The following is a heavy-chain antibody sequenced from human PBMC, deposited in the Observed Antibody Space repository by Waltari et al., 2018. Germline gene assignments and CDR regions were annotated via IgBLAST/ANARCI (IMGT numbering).Heavy chain of an antibody. V-gene: IGHV1-3*01. D-gene: IGHD6-19*01. CDR3: ARGRAVAGQKFDP. J-gene: IGHJ5*02. CDR2: INAGNGNT. Sequence: QVQLVQSGAEVKKPGASVKVSCKASGYTFTSSAMHWVRQAPGQRLEWMGWINAGNGNTKYSQKFQGRVTITRDTSASTAYMELSSLRSEDTAVYYCARGRAVAGQKFDPWGQGTLVTVSS. CDR1: GYTFTSSA.